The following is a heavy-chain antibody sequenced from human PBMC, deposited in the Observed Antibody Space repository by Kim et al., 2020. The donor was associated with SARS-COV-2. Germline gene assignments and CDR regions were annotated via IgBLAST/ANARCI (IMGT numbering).Heavy chain of an antibody. Sequence: SETLSLTCAVYGGSFSGYYWSWIRQPPGKGLEWIGEINHSGSTNYNPSLKSRVTISVDTSKNQFSLKLSSVTAADTAVYYCARVRITMVRGVIIYYYYGMDVWGQGTTVTVSS. CDR1: GGSFSGYY. D-gene: IGHD3-10*01. CDR3: ARVRITMVRGVIIYYYYGMDV. J-gene: IGHJ6*02. V-gene: IGHV4-34*01. CDR2: INHSGST.